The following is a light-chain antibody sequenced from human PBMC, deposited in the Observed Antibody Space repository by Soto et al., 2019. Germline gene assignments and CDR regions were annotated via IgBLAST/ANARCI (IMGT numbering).Light chain of an antibody. V-gene: IGKV1-27*01. CDR3: QKYNSAPPT. J-gene: IGKJ2*01. CDR2: AAS. Sequence: DIQMTQSPSSLSASVGDRVTITCWASQGISNYLAWYQQKPGKVPKLLISAASTLQSGVPSRFSGSGSGTDFTLTINNLQPEDVATYYCQKYNSAPPTFGQGTKLEIK. CDR1: QGISNY.